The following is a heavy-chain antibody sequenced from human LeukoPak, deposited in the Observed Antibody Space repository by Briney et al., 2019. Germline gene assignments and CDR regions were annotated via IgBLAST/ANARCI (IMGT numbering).Heavy chain of an antibody. CDR2: IYTSGST. D-gene: IGHD5-12*01. J-gene: IGHJ4*02. CDR1: GGSISSYY. Sequence: KPSETLSLTCTVSGGSISSYYWSWIRQPAGKGLEWIGRIYTSGSTNYNPSLKSRVTISVDKSKNQFSLKLSSVTAADTAVYYCARDREVRYSGYDLGYYFDYWGQGTLVTVSS. CDR3: ARDREVRYSGYDLGYYFDY. V-gene: IGHV4-4*07.